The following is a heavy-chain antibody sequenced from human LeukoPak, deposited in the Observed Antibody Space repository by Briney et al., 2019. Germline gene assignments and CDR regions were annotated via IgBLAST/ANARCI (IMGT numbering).Heavy chain of an antibody. CDR1: GYTFTSYA. V-gene: IGHV1-3*01. Sequence: ASVKVSCKASGYTFTSYAMHRVRQAPGQRLEWMGWINAGNGNTKYSQKFQGRVTITRDTSASTAYMELSSLRSEDTAVYYCARSWYSYYYYGMDVWGQGTTVTVSS. CDR3: ARSWYSYYYYGMDV. D-gene: IGHD6-13*01. CDR2: INAGNGNT. J-gene: IGHJ6*02.